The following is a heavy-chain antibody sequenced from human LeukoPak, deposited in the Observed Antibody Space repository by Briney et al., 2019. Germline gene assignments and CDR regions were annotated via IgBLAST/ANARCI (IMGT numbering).Heavy chain of an antibody. Sequence: PSETLSLTCIVSGGSINSRSYYWGWIRQPPGKGLEWIGNIFYSGSTYYNPSLKSRVTISVDTSKNQFSLKLSSVTATDTAVYYCAKYRPPRLWGQGTPVTVSS. CDR1: GGSINSRSYY. J-gene: IGHJ4*02. D-gene: IGHD2-2*01. CDR2: IFYSGST. CDR3: AKYRPPRL. V-gene: IGHV4-39*01.